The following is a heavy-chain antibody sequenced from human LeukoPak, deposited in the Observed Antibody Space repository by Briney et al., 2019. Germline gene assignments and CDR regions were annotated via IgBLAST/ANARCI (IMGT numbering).Heavy chain of an antibody. Sequence: SETLSPTCTVSGGSISSYYWSWIRQPPGKGLEWIGYIYYSGSTNYNPSLKSRVTISVDTSKNQFSLKLSSVTAPDTAVYYCASSLAARGYYYMDVWGKGTTVTVSS. CDR3: ASSLAARGYYYMDV. D-gene: IGHD6-6*01. CDR1: GGSISSYY. J-gene: IGHJ6*03. CDR2: IYYSGST. V-gene: IGHV4-59*08.